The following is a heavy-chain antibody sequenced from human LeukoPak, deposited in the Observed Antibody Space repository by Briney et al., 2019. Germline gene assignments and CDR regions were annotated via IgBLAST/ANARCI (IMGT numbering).Heavy chain of an antibody. CDR2: ISFSSSPI. CDR3: ARARAGVYMDV. J-gene: IGHJ6*03. CDR1: GFTFSSYS. D-gene: IGHD2-8*01. Sequence: GGSLRLFCAASGFTFSSYSMNWVRQAPGKGLEWVSYISFSSSPIYYADSVKGRFTISRDNAKNSLYLQMNSLRAEDTAMYYCARARAGVYMDVWGKGTTVTVSS. V-gene: IGHV3-48*04.